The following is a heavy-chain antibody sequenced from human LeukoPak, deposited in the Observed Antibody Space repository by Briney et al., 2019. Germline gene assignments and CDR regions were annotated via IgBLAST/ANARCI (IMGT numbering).Heavy chain of an antibody. Sequence: GESLKISCKGSGYSFTSYWIGWVRQMPGKGLEWMGIIYPGDSDTRYSPSSQGQVTISADKSISTAYLQWSSLKASDTAMYYCARSQQLVPSNFDYWGQGTLVTVSS. CDR2: IYPGDSDT. J-gene: IGHJ4*02. V-gene: IGHV5-51*01. CDR1: GYSFTSYW. D-gene: IGHD6-13*01. CDR3: ARSQQLVPSNFDY.